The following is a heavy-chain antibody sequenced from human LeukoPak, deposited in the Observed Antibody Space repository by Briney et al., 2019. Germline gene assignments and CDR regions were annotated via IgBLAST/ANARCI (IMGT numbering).Heavy chain of an antibody. Sequence: ASVKVSCKASGGTFSSYAISWVRQAPGQGLEWMGRIIPIFGTANYAQKFQGRVTITTDESTSTAYMELSSLRSGDTAVYYCASPNRRDYYDSRGLNYWGQGTLVTVSS. V-gene: IGHV1-69*05. D-gene: IGHD3-22*01. CDR1: GGTFSSYA. J-gene: IGHJ4*02. CDR3: ASPNRRDYYDSRGLNY. CDR2: IIPIFGTA.